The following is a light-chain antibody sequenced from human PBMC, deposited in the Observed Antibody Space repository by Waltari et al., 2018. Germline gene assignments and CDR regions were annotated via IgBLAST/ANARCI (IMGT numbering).Light chain of an antibody. CDR3: MQTKQFPWT. CDR2: EIS. Sequence: DIVMTQTPVSLSVTPGQSASIPCKSSQNLLYTDGKTYFYWYLQKAGQPPQLLIYEISKRFSGVPDRFSGSGSGTDFTLKISRVEAEDVGVYYCMQTKQFPWTLGQGTKVEVK. J-gene: IGKJ1*01. V-gene: IGKV2D-29*01. CDR1: QNLLYTDGKTY.